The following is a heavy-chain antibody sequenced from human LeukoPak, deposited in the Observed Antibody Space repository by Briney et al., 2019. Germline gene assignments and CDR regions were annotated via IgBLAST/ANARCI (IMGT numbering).Heavy chain of an antibody. V-gene: IGHV1-18*01. Sequence: GASVKVSCKASGYTFTSYGISWVRQAPGQGLEWMGWISAYNGNTNYAQKLQGRVTMTTDTSTSTAYMELRSLRSDDTAVYYCARVVSQYSSSWYNWFDPWGQGTLVTVSS. CDR1: GYTFTSYG. J-gene: IGHJ5*02. CDR2: ISAYNGNT. CDR3: ARVVSQYSSSWYNWFDP. D-gene: IGHD6-13*01.